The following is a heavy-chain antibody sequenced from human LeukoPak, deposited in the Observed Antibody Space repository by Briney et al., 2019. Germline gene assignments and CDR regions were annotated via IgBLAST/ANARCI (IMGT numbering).Heavy chain of an antibody. J-gene: IGHJ4*02. CDR1: GFTFSGRA. V-gene: IGHV3-23*01. Sequence: AGSLRLSCAASGFTFSGRAMSWVRQAPGKGLEWVSAIRGSGDYSYYADSVKGRFTISRDNSKNTLYLQMNSLRAEHTAIYYCAKGLFDWLSDTDYWGQGTLVTVSS. CDR3: AKGLFDWLSDTDY. CDR2: IRGSGDYS. D-gene: IGHD3-9*01.